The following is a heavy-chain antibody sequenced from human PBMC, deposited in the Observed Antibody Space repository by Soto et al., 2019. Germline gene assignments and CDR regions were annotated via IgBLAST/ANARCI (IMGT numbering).Heavy chain of an antibody. D-gene: IGHD5-18*01. CDR2: IYPGDSDT. J-gene: IGHJ3*02. CDR3: ARVDTAMVISPDAFDI. CDR1: GYSFTSYW. V-gene: IGHV5-51*01. Sequence: PGESLKISCKGSGYSFTSYWIGWVRLMPGKGLEWMGIIYPGDSDTRYSPSFQGQVTISADKSISTAYLQWSSLKASDTAMYYCARVDTAMVISPDAFDIWGQGTMVTVSS.